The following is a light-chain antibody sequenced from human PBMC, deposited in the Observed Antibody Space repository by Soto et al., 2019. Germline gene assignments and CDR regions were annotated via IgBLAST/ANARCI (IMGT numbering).Light chain of an antibody. CDR2: AAS. CDR1: QSISSY. V-gene: IGKV1-39*01. Sequence: DIQMTHSPSTLSASVVYRVTITFRASQSISSYLNWYQQKPGKAPKLLIYAASSLQSGVPSRFSGSGSGTEFTLTIDSLQSEDFAVYYCQQYNNWPRKFGQGTKVDIK. CDR3: QQYNNWPRK. J-gene: IGKJ1*01.